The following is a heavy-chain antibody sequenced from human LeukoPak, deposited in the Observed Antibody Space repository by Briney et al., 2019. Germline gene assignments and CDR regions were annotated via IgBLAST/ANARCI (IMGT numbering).Heavy chain of an antibody. J-gene: IGHJ4*02. CDR2: INPSGGST. V-gene: IGHV1-46*02. CDR1: GYTFNNQY. Sequence: AASVKVSCKASGYTFNNQYMYWVRQAPGQGLEWMGVINPSGGSTSYAQKFQGRVTMTRDTSTRIVYMEVNSLRSEDTAVYYCARQGTYSSAIGMGYWGQGTLVTVSS. CDR3: ARQGTYSSAIGMGY. D-gene: IGHD6-19*01.